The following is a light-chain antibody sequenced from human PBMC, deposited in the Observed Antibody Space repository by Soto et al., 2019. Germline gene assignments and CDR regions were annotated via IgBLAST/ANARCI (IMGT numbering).Light chain of an antibody. Sequence: ALTQPASLSGSPGQSITISCTGTSSDVGGYNYVSWYQHHPGKAPKLMIYEVTNRPSGVSNRFSGSKSGNTASLTISGLQAEDEADYYCSSYTTGSTRVVFGGGTKVTVL. CDR2: EVT. CDR3: SSYTTGSTRVV. V-gene: IGLV2-14*01. CDR1: SSDVGGYNY. J-gene: IGLJ3*02.